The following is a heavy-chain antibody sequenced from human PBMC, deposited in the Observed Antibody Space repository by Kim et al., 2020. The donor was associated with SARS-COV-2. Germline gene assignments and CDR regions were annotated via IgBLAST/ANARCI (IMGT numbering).Heavy chain of an antibody. CDR3: AKDLVGYCSSTSCYGLDY. J-gene: IGHJ4*02. D-gene: IGHD2-2*01. V-gene: IGHV3-30*02. Sequence: GRVTISRDNAKNTLYLQMNSLRAEDTAVYYCAKDLVGYCSSTSCYGLDYWGQGTLVTVSS.